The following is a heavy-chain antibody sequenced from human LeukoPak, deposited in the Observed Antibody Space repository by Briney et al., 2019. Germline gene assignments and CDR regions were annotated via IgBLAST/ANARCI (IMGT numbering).Heavy chain of an antibody. J-gene: IGHJ4*02. D-gene: IGHD6-19*01. V-gene: IGHV3-48*04. CDR3: ARERYYSGWSEGKAIIY. Sequence: PGGSLRLSCEASGFTFSSYSMNWVRQAPGKGVEWISYISTSTTTIYYANSVKGRFTISRDSAKNSLYLQMNSLRAEDTAVYYCARERYYSGWSEGKAIIYWGQGTLVTVSS. CDR1: GFTFSSYS. CDR2: ISTSTTTI.